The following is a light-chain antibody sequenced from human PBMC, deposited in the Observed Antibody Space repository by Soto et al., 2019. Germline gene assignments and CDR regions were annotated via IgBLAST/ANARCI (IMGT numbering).Light chain of an antibody. J-gene: IGLJ1*01. V-gene: IGLV2-14*01. Sequence: QSVLTQPAPVSGSPGQSITISCTGTSSDVGGYNYVSWYQQHPGKAPKLMIYDVSNRPSGVSNRFSGSKSGNTASLSISGLQVEDEADYYCSSYTSSSTRVFGAGTKVTVL. CDR2: DVS. CDR3: SSYTSSSTRV. CDR1: SSDVGGYNY.